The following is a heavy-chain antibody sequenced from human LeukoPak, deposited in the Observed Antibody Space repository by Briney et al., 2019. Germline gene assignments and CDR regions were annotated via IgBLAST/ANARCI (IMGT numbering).Heavy chain of an antibody. Sequence: ASVKVSCKASGYTFTSYYMHWVRQAPGQGLEWMGIINPSGGSTSYAQKFQGRVTMTRDMSTSTVYMELSSLRSEDTAVYYCARDRYIAPRNPLPTYYYYMDVWGKGTTVTVSS. D-gene: IGHD3-16*02. V-gene: IGHV1-46*01. CDR2: INPSGGST. CDR3: ARDRYIAPRNPLPTYYYYMDV. J-gene: IGHJ6*03. CDR1: GYTFTSYY.